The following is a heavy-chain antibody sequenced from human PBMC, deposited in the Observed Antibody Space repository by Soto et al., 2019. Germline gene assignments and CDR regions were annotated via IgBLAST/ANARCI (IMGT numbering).Heavy chain of an antibody. J-gene: IGHJ4*02. CDR1: GFAFNSYT. Sequence: EVQLVESGGGLVKPGGSLRLSCAASGFAFNSYTMKWVRQAPGKELEWVSSISSSDTYIYYAASVKGRFTISRDNATNSLYLQMNSLRAEDTAVYYCASSPSFTSPVDYWGQGTQVTVSS. CDR2: ISSSDTYI. V-gene: IGHV3-21*01. CDR3: ASSPSFTSPVDY.